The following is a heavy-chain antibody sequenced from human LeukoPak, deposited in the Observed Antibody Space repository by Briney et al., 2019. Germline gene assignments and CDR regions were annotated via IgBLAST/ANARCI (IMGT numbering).Heavy chain of an antibody. CDR2: INPSGGST. J-gene: IGHJ4*02. CDR1: GYTFTSYY. CDR3: ARDSVYYGSGSYYDY. D-gene: IGHD3-10*01. V-gene: IGHV1-46*01. Sequence: AASVKVSCKASGYTFTSYYMHWVRQAPGQGLEWMGIINPSGGSTSYAQKFQGRVTMTRDKSTSTAYMELSSLRSEDTAVYYCARDSVYYGSGSYYDYWGQGTLVTVSS.